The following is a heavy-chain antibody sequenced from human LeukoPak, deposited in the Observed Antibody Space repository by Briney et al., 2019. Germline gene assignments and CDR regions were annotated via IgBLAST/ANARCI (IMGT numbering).Heavy chain of an antibody. J-gene: IGHJ4*02. CDR3: AAYSPTPRRRLDY. D-gene: IGHD2-21*01. CDR2: IKQDGSEE. V-gene: IGHV3-7*01. Sequence: GGSLRLSYAASGFTFSNYYVTWVRQAPGRGLEWVARIKQDGSEEAYVDSARGRFTISRDDPQNSVYLQMTSLRAEDTAVYYCAAYSPTPRRRLDYWGQGPLVTVSS. CDR1: GFTFSNYY.